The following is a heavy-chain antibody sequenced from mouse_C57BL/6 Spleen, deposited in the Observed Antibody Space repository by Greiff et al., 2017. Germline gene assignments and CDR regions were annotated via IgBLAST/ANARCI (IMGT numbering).Heavy chain of an antibody. CDR3: ARDSFDYDFDY. V-gene: IGHV5-4*01. D-gene: IGHD2-4*01. CDR1: GFTFSSYA. J-gene: IGHJ2*01. Sequence: EVQLVESGGGLVKPGGSLKLSCAASGFTFSSYAMSWVRQTPEKRLAWVATISDGGSYTYYPDNVKGRFTISRDNAKNNLYLQMSHLKSENTAMYYCARDSFDYDFDYRGPGTTLPVSS. CDR2: ISDGGSYT.